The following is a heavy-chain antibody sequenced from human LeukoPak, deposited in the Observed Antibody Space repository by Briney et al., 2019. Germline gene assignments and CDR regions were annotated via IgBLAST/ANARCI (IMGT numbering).Heavy chain of an antibody. D-gene: IGHD3-10*01. V-gene: IGHV3-64*01. CDR2: ISSNGGST. CDR3: ARGAYGSGSYYNYYMDV. Sequence: GGSLRLSCAASGFTFSNYGMHWVRQAPGKGLEYLSAISSNGGSTYYANSVKGRFTISRDNSKNTLYLQMGSLRAEDMAVYYCARGAYGSGSYYNYYMDVWGKGTTVTVSS. J-gene: IGHJ6*03. CDR1: GFTFSNYG.